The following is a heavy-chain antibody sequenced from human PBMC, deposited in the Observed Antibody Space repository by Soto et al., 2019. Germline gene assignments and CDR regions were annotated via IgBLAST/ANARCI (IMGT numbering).Heavy chain of an antibody. J-gene: IGHJ4*02. CDR2: IYWDDDK. V-gene: IGHV2-5*02. CDR1: GFSLTTSGVG. D-gene: IGHD3-3*01. Sequence: QITLNESGPTVVKPAETLTLTCTFSGFSLTTSGVGVGWIRQSPGKAPEGLALIYWDDDKRYSASLKSRRTITKDPSKNQVVLTMASVDRADTATYYCAHRILRTVFGLVTATAIYFDFWGQGNPVVVSS. CDR3: AHRILRTVFGLVTATAIYFDF.